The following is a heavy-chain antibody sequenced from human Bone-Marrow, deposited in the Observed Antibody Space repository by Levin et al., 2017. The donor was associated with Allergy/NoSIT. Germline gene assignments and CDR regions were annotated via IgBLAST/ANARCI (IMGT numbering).Heavy chain of an antibody. CDR3: AAWGGCGGDCPYYYYYYGMDV. D-gene: IGHD2-21*02. CDR2: IVVGSGNT. CDR1: GFTFTSSA. Sequence: GASVKVSCKASGFTFTSSAVQWVRQARGQRLEWIGWIVVGSGNTNYAQKFQERVTITRDMSTSTAYMELSSLRSEDTAVYYCAAWGGCGGDCPYYYYYYGMDVWGQGTTVTVSS. J-gene: IGHJ6*02. V-gene: IGHV1-58*01.